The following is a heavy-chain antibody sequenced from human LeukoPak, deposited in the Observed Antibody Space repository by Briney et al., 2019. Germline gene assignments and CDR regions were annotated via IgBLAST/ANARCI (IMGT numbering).Heavy chain of an antibody. CDR3: ARAYGEPRNYYYYYMDV. V-gene: IGHV4-39*07. CDR1: GGSISSSSYY. J-gene: IGHJ6*03. D-gene: IGHD4-17*01. CDR2: IYYSGST. Sequence: SETLSLTCTVSGGSISSSSYYWGWIRQPPGKGLEWIGSIYYSGSTYYNPSLKSRVTISVDTSKNQFSLKLSSVTAADTAVYYGARAYGEPRNYYYYYMDVWGKGTTVTVSS.